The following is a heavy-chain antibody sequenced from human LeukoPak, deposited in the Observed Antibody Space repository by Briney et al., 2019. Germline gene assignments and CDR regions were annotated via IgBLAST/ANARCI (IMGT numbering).Heavy chain of an antibody. D-gene: IGHD4-17*01. V-gene: IGHV1-46*01. Sequence: EASVKVSCKASGYTFTSCYMHWVRQAPGQGLEWMGIIHPSGGSTSYAQKFQGRVTMTRDTSTSTVYMELSSLRSEDTAVYYCARAHLHYGDSIHDLDYWGQGTLVTVSS. CDR3: ARAHLHYGDSIHDLDY. J-gene: IGHJ4*02. CDR1: GYTFTSCY. CDR2: IHPSGGST.